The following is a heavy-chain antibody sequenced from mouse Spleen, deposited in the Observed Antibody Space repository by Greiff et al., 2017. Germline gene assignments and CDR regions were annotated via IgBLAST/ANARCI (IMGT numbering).Heavy chain of an antibody. V-gene: IGHV1-64*01. D-gene: IGHD2-4*01. J-gene: IGHJ4*01. CDR3: ARGGLRRGDAMDY. CDR2: IHPNSGST. Sequence: QVQLQQPGAELVKPGASVKLSCKASGYTFTSYWMHWVKQRPGQGLEWIGMIHPNSGSTNYNEKFKSKATLTVDKSSSTAYMQLSSLTSEDSAVYFCARGGLRRGDAMDYWGQGTSVTVSS. CDR1: GYTFTSYW.